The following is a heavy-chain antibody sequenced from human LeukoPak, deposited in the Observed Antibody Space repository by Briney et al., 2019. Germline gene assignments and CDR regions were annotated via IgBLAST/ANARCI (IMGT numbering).Heavy chain of an antibody. CDR3: ARNIVGATGNWFDP. V-gene: IGHV4-59*01. CDR2: IYYSGST. J-gene: IGHJ5*02. D-gene: IGHD1-26*01. Sequence: SETLSLTCTVSGGSISSYYWSWIRQPPGKGLEWIGYIYYSGSTNYNPSLKSRVTISVDTSKNQFSLKLSSVTAADTAVYYCARNIVGATGNWFDPWGQGTLVTVSS. CDR1: GGSISSYY.